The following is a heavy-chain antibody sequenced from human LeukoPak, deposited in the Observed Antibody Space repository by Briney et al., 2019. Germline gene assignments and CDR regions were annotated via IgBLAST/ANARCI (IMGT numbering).Heavy chain of an antibody. D-gene: IGHD2-21*01. CDR1: GGSISSYY. CDR2: IYYTGNT. J-gene: IGHJ4*02. CDR3: ATSCCIWGRGPPPLQHPDWVKR. Sequence: PSETLSLTCSVSGGSISSYYWSWIRQPPGRGLEWIGYIYYTGNTNYNPSLKSRVTISVDTSKNQFSLKLNSVTAADTAVYYCATSCCIWGRGPPPLQHPDWVKRWGQGTLVSVSS. V-gene: IGHV4-59*12.